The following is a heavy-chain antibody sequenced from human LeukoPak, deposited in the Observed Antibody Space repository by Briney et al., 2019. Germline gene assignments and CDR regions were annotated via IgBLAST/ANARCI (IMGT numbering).Heavy chain of an antibody. V-gene: IGHV3-9*01. D-gene: IGHD6-13*01. CDR1: GFTFDDYA. J-gene: IGHJ4*02. Sequence: GGSLRLSCAASGFTFDDYAMQWVRQAPGKGLEWVSGVSWNSGNIGYAESVKGRFTISRDNAKNSLYLQMNSLRAEDTALYYCTKSPRWAAAPDYWGRGTLVTVSS. CDR3: TKSPRWAAAPDY. CDR2: VSWNSGNI.